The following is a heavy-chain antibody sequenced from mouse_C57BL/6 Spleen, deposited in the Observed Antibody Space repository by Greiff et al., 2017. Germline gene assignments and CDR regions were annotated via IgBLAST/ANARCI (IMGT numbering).Heavy chain of an antibody. CDR2: IDPEDGDT. Sequence: VQLQQSGAELVRPGASVKLSCTASGFNIKDYYMHWVKQRPDQGLEWIGRIDPEDGDTEYAPKFQGKATVTADTSSHSAYLQLRSLTSDDTAVDYCTSYDSWFAYWGQGTLVTVSA. J-gene: IGHJ3*01. CDR1: GFNIKDYY. CDR3: TSYDSWFAY. V-gene: IGHV14-1*01. D-gene: IGHD2-4*01.